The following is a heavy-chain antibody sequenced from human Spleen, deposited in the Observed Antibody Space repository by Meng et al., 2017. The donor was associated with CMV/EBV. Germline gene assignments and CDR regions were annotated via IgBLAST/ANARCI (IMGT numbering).Heavy chain of an antibody. CDR3: ARDLTPYQLDLRLPGGHGMDV. CDR1: GFTVSTTY. V-gene: IGHV3-66*02. J-gene: IGHJ6*02. D-gene: IGHD2-2*01. CDR2: IYSVGNT. Sequence: GGSLRLSCAVSGFTVSTTYMSWVRQAPGKGLEWVSTIYSVGNTYYAESVKGRFTISRDDAKNTLSLQMNSLRVDDTAAYYCARDLTPYQLDLRLPGGHGMDVWGQGTTVTVSS.